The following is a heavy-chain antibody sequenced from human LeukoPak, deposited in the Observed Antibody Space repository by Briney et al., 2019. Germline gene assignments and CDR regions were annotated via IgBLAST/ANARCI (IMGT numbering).Heavy chain of an antibody. CDR1: GRSLSSVGYS. V-gene: IGHV4-30-2*01. J-gene: IGHJ4*02. CDR3: ARDTTAIVNPWIGASGD. Sequence: PSQSLSLTCALSGRSLSSVGYSWSWLRPPTGKGLEWFGYIYHSGSTYYDPSLKSRVTISVDRYKKQFSLKLSSVTAADTAVYYCARDTTAIVNPWIGASGDWGQGTLVTVAS. D-gene: IGHD3-22*01. CDR2: IYHSGST.